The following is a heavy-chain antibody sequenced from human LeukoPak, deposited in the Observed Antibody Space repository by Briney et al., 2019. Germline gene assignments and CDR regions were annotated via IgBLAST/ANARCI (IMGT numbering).Heavy chain of an antibody. CDR1: GFTFSSYA. V-gene: IGHV3-30*04. D-gene: IGHD3-10*01. J-gene: IGHJ4*02. CDR3: ARVHWSGGGYFDY. CDR2: ISYDGTNK. Sequence: GGSLRLSCAASGFTFSSYAMHWVRQAPGKGLEWVAVISYDGTNKYYADSVKGRSTISRDNSKNTLYLQMNSLRAEDTAVYYCARVHWSGGGYFDYWGQGTLVTVSS.